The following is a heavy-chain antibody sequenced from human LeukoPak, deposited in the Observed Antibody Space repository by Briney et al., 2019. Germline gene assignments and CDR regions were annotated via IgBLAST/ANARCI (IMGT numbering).Heavy chain of an antibody. J-gene: IGHJ3*02. V-gene: IGHV3-48*03. Sequence: PGGSLRLSCAASGFTFSSYEMNWVRQAPGKGLEWVSYISSSGSTIYYADSVKGRFTISRDNAKNSLYLQMNSLRAEDTAVYYCAREEYEEAFDIWGQGTMVTVSA. CDR2: ISSSGSTI. CDR3: AREEYEEAFDI. CDR1: GFTFSSYE. D-gene: IGHD2-2*01.